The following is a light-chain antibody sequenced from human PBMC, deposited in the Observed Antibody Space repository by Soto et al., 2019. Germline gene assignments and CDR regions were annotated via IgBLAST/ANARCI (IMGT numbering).Light chain of an antibody. CDR2: DAS. Sequence: ALQLTQSPSSLSASVGDRVTITCRASQGISSALAWYQQKPGKAPKLLIYDASSLESGVPSRFSGSGSGTDFTLTISSLQPEDFATYYCQQFNSYPSTFGQGTRLEIK. J-gene: IGKJ5*01. V-gene: IGKV1-13*02. CDR3: QQFNSYPST. CDR1: QGISSA.